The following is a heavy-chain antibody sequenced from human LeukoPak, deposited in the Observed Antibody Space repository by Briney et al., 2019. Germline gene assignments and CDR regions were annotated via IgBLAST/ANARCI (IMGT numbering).Heavy chain of an antibody. J-gene: IGHJ3*02. D-gene: IGHD6-13*01. CDR2: IYYSGST. CDR1: GGSISSSSYY. CDR3: ASPGPAVAAAGTGAFDI. Sequence: PSETLSLTCTVSGGSISSSSYYWGWIRQPPGKGLEWIGSIYYSGSTYYNPSLKSRVTISVDTSKNQFSLKLSSVTAADTAVYYCASPGPAVAAAGTGAFDIWGQGTMVTVSS. V-gene: IGHV4-39*01.